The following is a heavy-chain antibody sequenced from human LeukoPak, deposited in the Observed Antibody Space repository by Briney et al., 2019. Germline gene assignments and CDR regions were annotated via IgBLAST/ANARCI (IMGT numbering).Heavy chain of an antibody. V-gene: IGHV4-38-2*02. CDR3: ARDESMVSRGLQTLRAFDP. D-gene: IGHD4-17*01. Sequence: SETLSLTCNASGYFINSAYYWGWIRQPPGKGLEYIGSISHSGSPYYSPSFKSRVTISLETSKNQFSLKLTSVTAADTAIYYCARDESMVSRGLQTLRAFDPWGQGTLVTVSS. CDR2: ISHSGSP. CDR1: GYFINSAYY. J-gene: IGHJ5*02.